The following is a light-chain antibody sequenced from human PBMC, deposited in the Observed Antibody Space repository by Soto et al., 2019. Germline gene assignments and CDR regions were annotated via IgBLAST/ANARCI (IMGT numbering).Light chain of an antibody. CDR1: QSVGGD. V-gene: IGKV3-15*01. Sequence: EIVMTQSPVTLSVSPGDRVTLSCRASQSVGGDLAWYQQIPGQAPRLLIYGAVTRATGAAARFSGGGTGTALTLTVDSLQSEDLAIYYCQQYNAWPRTFGQGTKLEI. J-gene: IGKJ2*01. CDR3: QQYNAWPRT. CDR2: GAV.